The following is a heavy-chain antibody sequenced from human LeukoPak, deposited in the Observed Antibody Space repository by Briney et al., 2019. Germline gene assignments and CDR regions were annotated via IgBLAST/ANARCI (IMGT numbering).Heavy chain of an antibody. V-gene: IGHV4-38-2*01. CDR2: IYHSGST. D-gene: IGHD4-17*01. Sequence: TSETLSLTCAVSGYSIRSGDYWGWIRQSPGKGLEWIGSIYHSGSTHYNPSLKSRVTISVDTSKNQFSLMLSSVTAADTAVYYCARNRSVTTTPGFDHWGQGTLVTASS. CDR3: ARNRSVTTTPGFDH. J-gene: IGHJ4*02. CDR1: GYSIRSGDY.